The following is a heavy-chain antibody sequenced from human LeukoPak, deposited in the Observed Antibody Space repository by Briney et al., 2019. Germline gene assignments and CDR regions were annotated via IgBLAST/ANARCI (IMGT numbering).Heavy chain of an antibody. CDR1: GGSISSSSDY. V-gene: IGHV4-39*07. J-gene: IGHJ4*02. Sequence: PSETLSLTCTVSGGSISSSSDYWGWLRQPPGKGLEWIGSIYYSGSTYYNPSLKSRVTISVDTSKNQFSLKLSSVTAADTAVYYCARGRYYYGSGSGTAFDYWGQGTLVTVSS. CDR3: ARGRYYYGSGSGTAFDY. CDR2: IYYSGST. D-gene: IGHD3-10*01.